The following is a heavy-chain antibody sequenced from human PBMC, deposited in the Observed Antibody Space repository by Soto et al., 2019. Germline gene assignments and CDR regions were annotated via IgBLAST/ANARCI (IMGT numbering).Heavy chain of an antibody. CDR1: GYTFTSYD. Sequence: QVQLVQSGAEVKKPGASVKVSCKASGYTFTSYDINWVRQATGQGLEWMGWMNPNSGNTGYAQKFQGRVTMTRNTSISTAYMELSSLRSEDTAVYYCARGINYYATGDDAFDLWGQGKRVTVSS. CDR2: MNPNSGNT. V-gene: IGHV1-8*01. CDR3: ARGINYYATGDDAFDL. J-gene: IGHJ3*01. D-gene: IGHD3-10*01.